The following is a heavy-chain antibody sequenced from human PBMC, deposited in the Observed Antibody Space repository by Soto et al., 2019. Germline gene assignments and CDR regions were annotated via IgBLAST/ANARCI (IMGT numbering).Heavy chain of an antibody. V-gene: IGHV3-35*01. J-gene: IGHJ4*02. Sequence: GGSLRLSCAASGFTFSNSDMNWVHQAPGKGLEWVSGVSWNGSRTHYADSVKGRFIISRDNSRNTLYLQTNSLRAEDTAVYYCAPQSGDYGDYGRGGSLDYWGQGTLVTVSS. CDR3: APQSGDYGDYGRGGSLDY. D-gene: IGHD4-17*01. CDR2: VSWNGSRT. CDR1: GFTFSNSD.